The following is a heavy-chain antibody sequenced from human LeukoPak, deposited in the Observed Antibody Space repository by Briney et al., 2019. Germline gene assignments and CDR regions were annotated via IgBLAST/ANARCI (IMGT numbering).Heavy chain of an antibody. CDR1: GYSISSGYY. V-gene: IGHV4-38-2*02. CDR2: IYHSGST. D-gene: IGHD2-15*01. J-gene: IGHJ4*02. Sequence: SETLSLTCTVSGYSISSGYYWGWIRQPPGKGLEWIGSIYHSGSTYYNPSLKSRVTISVGTSKNQFSLKLSSVTAADTAVYYCARGDIVVVVAAFPFFDYWGQGTLVTVSS. CDR3: ARGDIVVVVAAFPFFDY.